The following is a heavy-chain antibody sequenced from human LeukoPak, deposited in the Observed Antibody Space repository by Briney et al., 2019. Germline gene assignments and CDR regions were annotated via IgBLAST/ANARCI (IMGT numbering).Heavy chain of an antibody. CDR1: GDSVSSNSAA. Sequence: SQTLSLTCAISGDSVSSNSAAWNWIRQSPSRGLEWLGRTYYRSKWYNDYAVSVKSRITINPDTSKNQFSLQLNSVTPEDTAVYYCARVSPYPYNYYDSSGLLAGAFDIWGQGTMVTVSS. D-gene: IGHD3-22*01. CDR2: TYYRSKWYN. V-gene: IGHV6-1*01. J-gene: IGHJ3*02. CDR3: ARVSPYPYNYYDSSGLLAGAFDI.